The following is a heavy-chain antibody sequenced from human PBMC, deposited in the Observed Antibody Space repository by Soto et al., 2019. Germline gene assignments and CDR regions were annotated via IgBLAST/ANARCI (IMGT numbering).Heavy chain of an antibody. CDR2: INPNSGGT. CDR3: ARDRSSRIGSDENFDY. CDR1: GYTFTGYY. D-gene: IGHD6-13*01. Sequence: TSVKVSCKASGYTFTGYYMHWVRQAPGQGLEWMGWINPNSGGTNYAQKFQGWVTMTRDTSISTAYMELSRLRSDDTAVYYCARDRSSRIGSDENFDYWGQGTLVTVSS. J-gene: IGHJ4*02. V-gene: IGHV1-2*04.